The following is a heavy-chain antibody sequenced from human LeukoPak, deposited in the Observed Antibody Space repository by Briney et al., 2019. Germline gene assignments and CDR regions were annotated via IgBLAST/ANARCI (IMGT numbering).Heavy chain of an antibody. Sequence: PGGSLRLSCAASGFTFSSYWMSWVRQAPGKGLEWVANIKQDGSDKYYVGSVEGRFTISRDNDKNSLYLQMSSLRAEDTAIYYCARALYNRGWYPDYFDSWGQGALVTVSS. D-gene: IGHD6-19*01. CDR1: GFTFSSYW. CDR2: IKQDGSDK. J-gene: IGHJ4*02. CDR3: ARALYNRGWYPDYFDS. V-gene: IGHV3-7*01.